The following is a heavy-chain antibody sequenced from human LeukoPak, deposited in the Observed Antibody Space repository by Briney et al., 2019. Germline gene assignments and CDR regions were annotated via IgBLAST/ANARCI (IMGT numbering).Heavy chain of an antibody. CDR1: GFTFDDYA. Sequence: GRSLRLSCAASGFTFDDYAMHWVRQAPGKGLEWVSGISWNSGSIGYADSVKGRFTISRDNAKNSLYLQMNSLRAEDTALYYCPKAPNGYYFLDYWGQGTLVTVSS. J-gene: IGHJ4*02. CDR3: PKAPNGYYFLDY. CDR2: ISWNSGSI. D-gene: IGHD3-22*01. V-gene: IGHV3-9*01.